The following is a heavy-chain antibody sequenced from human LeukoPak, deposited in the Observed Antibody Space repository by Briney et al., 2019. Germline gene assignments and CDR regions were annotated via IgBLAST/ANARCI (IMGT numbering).Heavy chain of an antibody. J-gene: IGHJ4*02. Sequence: ASVKVSCKASGYTFTSYDINWVRQATGQGLEWMGWMNPNSGNTNYAQKLQGRVTMTTDTSTSTAYMELRSLRSDDTAVYYCARGGGLLRPFDYWGQGTLVTVSS. CDR1: GYTFTSYD. D-gene: IGHD1-26*01. CDR2: MNPNSGNT. V-gene: IGHV1-8*01. CDR3: ARGGGLLRPFDY.